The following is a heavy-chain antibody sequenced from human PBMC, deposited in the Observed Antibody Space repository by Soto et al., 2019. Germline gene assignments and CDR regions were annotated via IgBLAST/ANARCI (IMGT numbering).Heavy chain of an antibody. V-gene: IGHV3-21*01. D-gene: IGHD2-15*01. CDR1: GFTFSSYS. J-gene: IGHJ6*02. CDR2: ISSSSSYI. Sequence: GGSLRLSCAASGFTFSSYSMNWVRQAPGKGLEWVSSISSSSSYIYYADSVKGRFTISRDNAKNSLYLQMNSLRAEDTAVYYCAQTGGYCSGGSCYSDYYYGMDVWDQGTTVTVSS. CDR3: AQTGGYCSGGSCYSDYYYGMDV.